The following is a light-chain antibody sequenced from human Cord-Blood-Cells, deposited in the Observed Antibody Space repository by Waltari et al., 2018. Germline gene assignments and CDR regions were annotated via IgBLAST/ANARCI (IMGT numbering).Light chain of an antibody. Sequence: SSQLTQPPSASVSPGQTARTTCSGDALPKQYAYWYQQKPGQAPVLVIYKDSERPSGIPERFSGSSSGTTVTLTISGVQAEDEADYYCQSADSSGTYEVFGGGTKLTVL. CDR3: QSADSSGTYEV. V-gene: IGLV3-25*03. CDR1: ALPKQY. CDR2: KDS. J-gene: IGLJ2*01.